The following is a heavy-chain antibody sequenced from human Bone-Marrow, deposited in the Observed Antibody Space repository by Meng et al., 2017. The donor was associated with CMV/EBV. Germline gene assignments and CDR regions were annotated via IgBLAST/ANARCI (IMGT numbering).Heavy chain of an antibody. CDR3: AKDRLPGHYYDSSGIDY. CDR1: FTFSCDG. D-gene: IGHD3-22*01. V-gene: IGHV3-33*06. CDR2: IWYDGSNK. Sequence: FTFSCDGMRWVRQAPGKGLEWVAVIWYDGSNKYYADSVKGRFTISRDNSKNTLYLQMNSLRAEDTAVYYCAKDRLPGHYYDSSGIDYWGQGTLVTVSS. J-gene: IGHJ4*02.